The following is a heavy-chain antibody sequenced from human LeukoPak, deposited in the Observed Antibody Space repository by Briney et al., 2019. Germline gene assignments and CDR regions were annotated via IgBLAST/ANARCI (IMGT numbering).Heavy chain of an antibody. CDR1: GFTVSSDY. CDR3: AIRSSSEYFQH. CDR2: IYSGGTT. V-gene: IGHV3-53*01. J-gene: IGHJ1*01. Sequence: GGSLRLSCAASGFTVSSDYMSWVRQAPGKGLEWVSIIYSGGTTYYADSVKGRFTISRDNSKNTLYLQMNSLRAEDTAVYYCAIRSSSEYFQHWGQGTLVAVSS. D-gene: IGHD4-17*01.